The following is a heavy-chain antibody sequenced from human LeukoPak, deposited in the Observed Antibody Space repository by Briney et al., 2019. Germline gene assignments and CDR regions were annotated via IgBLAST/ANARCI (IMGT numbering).Heavy chain of an antibody. CDR1: GFTFSEYY. J-gene: IGHJ4*02. Sequence: GGSLRLSCAASGFTFSEYYMSWIRQAPGKGLEWISYISASGSSIQYADSVKGRLTISRDNAKNSLFLQMNSLRAEDTAVYYCARTSSALLDYWGQGTLVTVSS. CDR2: ISASGSSI. V-gene: IGHV3-11*04. CDR3: ARTSSALLDY. D-gene: IGHD3-16*01.